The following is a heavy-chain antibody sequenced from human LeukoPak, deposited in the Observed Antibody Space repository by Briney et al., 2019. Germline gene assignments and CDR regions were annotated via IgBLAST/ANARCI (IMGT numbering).Heavy chain of an antibody. V-gene: IGHV3-23*01. CDR2: ISGGGGST. D-gene: IGHD3-22*01. CDR3: ARDAATNYYDSSAPAY. Sequence: QAGGSLRLSCAASGFTFSSYAMSWVRQAPGKGLEWVSAISGGGGSTYYADSVKGRFTISRDNSKNTLYLQMNSLRAEDTAVYYCARDAATNYYDSSAPAYWGQGTLVTVSS. CDR1: GFTFSSYA. J-gene: IGHJ4*02.